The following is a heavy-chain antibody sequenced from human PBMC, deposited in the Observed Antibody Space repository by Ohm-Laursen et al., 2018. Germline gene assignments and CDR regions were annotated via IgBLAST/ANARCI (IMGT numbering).Heavy chain of an antibody. J-gene: IGHJ6*02. CDR1: GYTFTSYG. CDR2: ISAYNGNT. V-gene: IGHV1-18*01. Sequence: AASVKVSCNASGYTFTSYGISWVRQAPGQGLEWMGWISAYNGNTNYAQKLQGRVTMTTDTSTSTAYMELRSLRSDDTAVYYCARVYYYDSSGYYRDYYYYYGMDVWGQGTTVTVSS. CDR3: ARVYYYDSSGYYRDYYYYYGMDV. D-gene: IGHD3-22*01.